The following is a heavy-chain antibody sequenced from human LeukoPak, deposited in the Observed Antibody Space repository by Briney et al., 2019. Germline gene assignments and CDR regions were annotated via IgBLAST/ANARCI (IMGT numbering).Heavy chain of an antibody. D-gene: IGHD2-15*01. CDR2: IYYSGST. V-gene: IGHV4-39*07. CDR1: GGSISSSSYY. Sequence: KSSETLSLTCTVSGGSISSSSYYWGWIRQPPGKGLEWIGSIYYSGSTYYNPSLKSRVTISVDTSKNQFSLKLSSVTAADTAVYYCARAEGQVVAATVYWFDPWGQGTLVTVSS. J-gene: IGHJ5*02. CDR3: ARAEGQVVAATVYWFDP.